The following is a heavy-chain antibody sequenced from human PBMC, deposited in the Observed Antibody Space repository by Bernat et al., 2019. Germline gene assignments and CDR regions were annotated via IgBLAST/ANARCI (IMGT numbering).Heavy chain of an antibody. D-gene: IGHD2-15*01. V-gene: IGHV3-21*05. CDR3: ARGGPLYCSGGSCYLHDAFDI. J-gene: IGHJ3*02. Sequence: EVQLVESGGGLVKPGGSLRLSCAASGFTFSSYSMNWVRQAPGKGLEWVSYISSSSSYIYYADSVKGRFTISRDNAKNSLYLQMNSLRAEDTAVYYCARGGPLYCSGGSCYLHDAFDICGQGTMVTVSS. CDR1: GFTFSSYS. CDR2: ISSSSSYI.